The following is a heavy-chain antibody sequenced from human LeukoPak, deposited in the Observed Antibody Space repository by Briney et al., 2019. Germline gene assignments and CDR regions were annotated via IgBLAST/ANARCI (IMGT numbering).Heavy chain of an antibody. J-gene: IGHJ5*02. CDR2: INAGNGNT. Sequence: ASVKVSCKASGYTFSSYTMHWVRQVPGQRLEWMGWINAGNGNTKYSQKLQGRVTITRDTSASTAYMELSSLRSEDTAVYYCARAPYFDILTGYFNSWFDPWGQGTLVTVSS. V-gene: IGHV1-3*01. CDR1: GYTFSSYT. D-gene: IGHD3-9*01. CDR3: ARAPYFDILTGYFNSWFDP.